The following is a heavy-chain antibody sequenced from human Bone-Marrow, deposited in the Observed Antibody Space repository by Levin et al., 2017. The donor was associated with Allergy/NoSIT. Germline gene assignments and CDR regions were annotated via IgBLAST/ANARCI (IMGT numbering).Heavy chain of an antibody. D-gene: IGHD4-11*01. CDR2: IFHSGTA. Sequence: SETLSLTCAVSGGPVRSGSYYWAWIRLSPGKGLEWIGQIFHSGTADYNPSLKSRVTMSVDTSRNQFSLKLTSVTAADTALYYCARSPYNNSLDYWGRGVLVTVSS. CDR3: ARSPYNNSLDY. J-gene: IGHJ4*02. V-gene: IGHV4-61*01. CDR1: GGPVRSGSYY.